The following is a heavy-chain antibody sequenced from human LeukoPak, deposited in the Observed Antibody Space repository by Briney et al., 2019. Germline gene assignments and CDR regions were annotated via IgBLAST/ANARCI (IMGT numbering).Heavy chain of an antibody. Sequence: ASVKVSCKASGYTFTSYGISWVRQAPGQGLEWMGWISAYTGNTKYAQKFQGRVTMTADTPTRTAYMELRSLRTDDTAVYYCARDLDDILTAYKPITYYFDYWGQGTLVTVSS. CDR3: ARDLDDILTAYKPITYYFDY. CDR2: ISAYTGNT. V-gene: IGHV1-18*01. D-gene: IGHD3-9*01. CDR1: GYTFTSYG. J-gene: IGHJ4*02.